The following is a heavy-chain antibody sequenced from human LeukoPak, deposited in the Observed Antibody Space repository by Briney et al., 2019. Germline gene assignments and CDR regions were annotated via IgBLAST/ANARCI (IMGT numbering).Heavy chain of an antibody. Sequence: PGGSLRLSCLASGLTLSKAWMDWVRQVPGKGLEWVGRIKSKTDGGTTDYAAPVKGRFTISRDDSKNTLYLQMNSLKTEDTAVYYCTYCLWGTWGQGTLVTVSS. CDR3: TYCLWGT. J-gene: IGHJ5*02. CDR2: IKSKTDGGTT. V-gene: IGHV3-15*01. D-gene: IGHD3-16*01. CDR1: GLTLSKAW.